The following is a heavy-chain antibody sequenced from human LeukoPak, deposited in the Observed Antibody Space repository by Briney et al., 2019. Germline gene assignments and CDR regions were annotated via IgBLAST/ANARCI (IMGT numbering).Heavy chain of an antibody. D-gene: IGHD1-1*01. CDR1: GGSISSYY. J-gene: IGHJ4*02. Sequence: SETLSLTCTVSGGSISSYYWSWIRQPPGKGLEWIGYIYYSGSTNYNPSLKSRVTISVDTSKNQFSLKLSSVTAADTAVYYCARDDGRNDGQAIDYWGQGTLVTVSS. CDR2: IYYSGST. CDR3: ARDDGRNDGQAIDY. V-gene: IGHV4-59*01.